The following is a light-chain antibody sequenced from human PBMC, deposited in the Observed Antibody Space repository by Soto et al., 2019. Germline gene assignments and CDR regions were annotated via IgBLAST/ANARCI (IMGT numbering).Light chain of an antibody. V-gene: IGLV2-11*01. CDR2: DVN. CDR3: SSYAGSSNV. J-gene: IGLJ1*01. CDR1: SSDVGGYNY. Sequence: QSALTQPRSASGSPGQSVTISCSGTSSDVGGYNYVSWYQQFPDKAPKVMIYDVNKRPSGVPDRFSGSKSGNTASLTISGLRAEDEADYYCSSYAGSSNVFGTGTKVTVL.